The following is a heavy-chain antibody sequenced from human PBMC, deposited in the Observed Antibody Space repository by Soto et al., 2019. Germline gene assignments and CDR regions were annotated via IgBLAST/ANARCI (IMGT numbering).Heavy chain of an antibody. CDR1: GFTFDDYT. CDR2: ISWDGGST. J-gene: IGHJ4*02. Sequence: GGSLRLSCAASGFTFDDYTMHWVRQAPGKGLEWVSLISWDGGSTYYADSVKGRFTISRDNSKNSLYLQMNSLRTEDTALYYCAKDNYASSGYYRFDYWGQGTLVTVSS. V-gene: IGHV3-43*01. CDR3: AKDNYASSGYYRFDY. D-gene: IGHD3-22*01.